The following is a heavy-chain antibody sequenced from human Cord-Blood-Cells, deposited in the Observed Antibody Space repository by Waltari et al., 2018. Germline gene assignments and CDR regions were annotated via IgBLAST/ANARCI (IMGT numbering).Heavy chain of an antibody. CDR1: GYTFTGYY. V-gene: IGHV1-2*02. D-gene: IGHD6-13*01. CDR2: INPNSGGT. Sequence: QVQLVQSGAEVKKPGASVTVSCKASGYTFTGYYMPWVRQAPGQGLEWMGWINPNSGGTNYAQKFQGRVTMTRDTSISTAYMELSRLRSDDTAVYYCARSQPAYSSSWYWFDPWGQGTLVTVYS. CDR3: ARSQPAYSSSWYWFDP. J-gene: IGHJ5*02.